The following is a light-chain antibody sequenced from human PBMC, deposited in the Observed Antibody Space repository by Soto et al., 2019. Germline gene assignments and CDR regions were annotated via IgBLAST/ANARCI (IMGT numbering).Light chain of an antibody. CDR2: STS. Sequence: DILMTQSPSSVSASVGDRVTITCRASQDIAGKLAWYQQKPGKAPNLLIYSTSFLQGGVPSRFSCSGSGTSFTVTIISPHPEDHPTYYRPHPQNSPLTFGQGTRLE. J-gene: IGKJ5*01. V-gene: IGKV1-12*01. CDR3: PHPQNSPLT. CDR1: QDIAGK.